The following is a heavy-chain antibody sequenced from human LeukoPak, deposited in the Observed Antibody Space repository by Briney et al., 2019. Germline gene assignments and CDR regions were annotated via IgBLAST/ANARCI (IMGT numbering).Heavy chain of an antibody. D-gene: IGHD3-10*01. CDR1: GFTFTNYG. V-gene: IGHV3-23*01. J-gene: IGHJ4*02. CDR2: ISGSGIST. CDR3: AKDDAWLQFGE. Sequence: GGSLRLSCATSGFTFTNYGMAWVRQAPGKGLEWVSTISGSGISTYYADSVKGRFTISRDNSKNTLYLEVISLTAEDTAVYYCAKDDAWLQFGEWSQGTLVTVSS.